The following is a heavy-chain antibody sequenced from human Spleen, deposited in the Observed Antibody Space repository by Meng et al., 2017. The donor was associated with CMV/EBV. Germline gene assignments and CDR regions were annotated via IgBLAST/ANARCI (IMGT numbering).Heavy chain of an antibody. CDR1: GFTFSSYS. J-gene: IGHJ4*02. Sequence: GGSLRLSCAASGFTFSSYSMNWVRQAPGEGLEWVSYISSSSSTIYYADSVKGRFTISRDNAKNSLYLQMNSLRAEDTAVYYCARDRPGYYDSSGYDYWGQGTLVTVSS. CDR2: ISSSSSTI. V-gene: IGHV3-48*04. D-gene: IGHD3-22*01. CDR3: ARDRPGYYDSSGYDY.